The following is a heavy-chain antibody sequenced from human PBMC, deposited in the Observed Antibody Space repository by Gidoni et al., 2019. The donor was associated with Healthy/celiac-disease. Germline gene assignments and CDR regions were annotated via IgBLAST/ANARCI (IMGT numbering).Heavy chain of an antibody. V-gene: IGHV1-46*01. Sequence: QVQLVQSGAEVKKPGASVKVSCKASGYTFTSYYMHWVRQAPGQGLEWMGIINPSGGSTSYAQKFQGRVTMTRDTSTSTVYMELSSLRSEDTAVYYCARLAGTGTGTPGAFDIWGQGTMVTVSS. CDR2: INPSGGST. CDR3: ARLAGTGTGTPGAFDI. J-gene: IGHJ3*02. CDR1: GYTFTSYY. D-gene: IGHD1-1*01.